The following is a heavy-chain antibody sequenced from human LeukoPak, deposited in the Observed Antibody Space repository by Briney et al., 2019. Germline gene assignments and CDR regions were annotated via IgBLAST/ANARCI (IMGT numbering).Heavy chain of an antibody. V-gene: IGHV4-4*08. CDR2: IYPTGST. CDR1: GGSISTYY. Sequence: SETLSLTCNVSGGSISTYYWGWIRQPPGKGLEWIGNIYPTGSTYYNPSLKSRVTISVDTSKNQFSLKVGSVSAADTAVYYCARAYSSSWYWNWFDPWGQGTLVTVSS. J-gene: IGHJ5*02. CDR3: ARAYSSSWYWNWFDP. D-gene: IGHD6-13*01.